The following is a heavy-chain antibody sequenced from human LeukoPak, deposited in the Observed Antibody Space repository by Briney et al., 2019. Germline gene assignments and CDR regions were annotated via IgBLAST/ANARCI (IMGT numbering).Heavy chain of an antibody. CDR3: ASTPEYDEPQDV. CDR1: GGSTSSYY. J-gene: IGHJ6*02. Sequence: SETLSLTCTVSGGSISGGSTSSYYWSWIRLSAGKGLEWIGRIYTSGNTKYNPSLKSRVTMSVDTSKNQFSLKLSSVTAADTAVYYCASTPEYDEPQDVWGQGTTVTVSS. D-gene: IGHD6-6*01. V-gene: IGHV4-4*07. CDR2: IYTSGNT.